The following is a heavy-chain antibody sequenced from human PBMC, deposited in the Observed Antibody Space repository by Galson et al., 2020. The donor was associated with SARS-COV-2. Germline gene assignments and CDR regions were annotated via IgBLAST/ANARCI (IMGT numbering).Heavy chain of an antibody. CDR2: ISYDASNK. D-gene: IGHD1-26*01. J-gene: IGHJ6*02. CDR1: GFTLRSYA. Sequence: GGSLRLSCAASGFTLRSYAMHWVRQAPGKGLEWVAVISYDASNKYYADSVKGRFTISRDNSKNTLYLQMNSLRAEDTAVYYCARGRSGSYYYGMDVWGQGTTVTVSS. V-gene: IGHV3-30*04. CDR3: ARGRSGSYYYGMDV.